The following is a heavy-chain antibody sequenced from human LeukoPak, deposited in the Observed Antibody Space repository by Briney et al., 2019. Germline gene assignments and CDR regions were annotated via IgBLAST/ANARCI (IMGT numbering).Heavy chain of an antibody. Sequence: VASVKVSCKASGYTFTGYYMHWVRQAPGQGLEWMGWINTNTGNPTYAQGFTGRFVFSLDTSVSTAYLQISSLKAEDTAVYYCARARTAMAQGSAGDYYYYMDVWGKGTTVTVSS. D-gene: IGHD5-18*01. CDR3: ARARTAMAQGSAGDYYYYMDV. CDR2: INTNTGNP. CDR1: GYTFTGYY. V-gene: IGHV7-4-1*02. J-gene: IGHJ6*03.